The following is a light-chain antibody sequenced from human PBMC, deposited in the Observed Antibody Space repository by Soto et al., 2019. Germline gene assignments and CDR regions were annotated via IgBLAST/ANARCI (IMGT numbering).Light chain of an antibody. Sequence: EIVMTQSPATLSVSPGDRATLSFRASQSVRSYLAWYQQKPGQSPSLLISAASTRATGFPARFSGSGAGTEFTLTISNLQSEDFSVYYCQQYNNCPYTFGQGTKLDIK. CDR1: QSVRSY. CDR2: AAS. J-gene: IGKJ2*01. V-gene: IGKV3-15*01. CDR3: QQYNNCPYT.